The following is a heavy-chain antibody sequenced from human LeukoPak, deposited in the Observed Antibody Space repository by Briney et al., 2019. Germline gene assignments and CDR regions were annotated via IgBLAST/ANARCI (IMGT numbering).Heavy chain of an antibody. V-gene: IGHV5-51*01. CDR1: RHSFHSQW. J-gene: IGHJ6*02. Sequence: GESLRISCEGPRHSFHSQWIGWVRQMPGKGLEWMGIIYPSDSDTRYSPPFQGQVTISADKSISTAYLQWSSLKASDTAMYYCAREPYGSGFYGMDVWGQGTTVTVSS. D-gene: IGHD3-10*01. CDR2: IYPSDSDT. CDR3: AREPYGSGFYGMDV.